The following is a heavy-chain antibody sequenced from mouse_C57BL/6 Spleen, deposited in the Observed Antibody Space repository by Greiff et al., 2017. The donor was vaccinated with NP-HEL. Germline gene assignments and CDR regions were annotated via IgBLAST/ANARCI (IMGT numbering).Heavy chain of an antibody. CDR2: INPSTGGT. D-gene: IGHD2-3*01. CDR1: GYSFTGYY. J-gene: IGHJ4*01. Sequence: VQLKESGPELVKPGASVKISCKASGYSFTGYYMNWVKQSPEKSLEWIGEINPSTGGTTYNQKFKAKATLTVDKSSSTAYMQLKSLTSEDSAVYYCALYDGYTLLDYWGQGTSVTVSS. V-gene: IGHV1-42*01. CDR3: ALYDGYTLLDY.